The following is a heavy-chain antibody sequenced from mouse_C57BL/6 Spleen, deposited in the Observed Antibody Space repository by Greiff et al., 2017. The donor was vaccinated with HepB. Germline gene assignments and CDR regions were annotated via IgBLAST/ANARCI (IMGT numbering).Heavy chain of an antibody. J-gene: IGHJ4*01. D-gene: IGHD2-1*01. Sequence: EVKVEESGPGLVKPSQSLSLTCSVTGYSITSGYYWNWIRQFPGNKLEWMGYISYDGSNKYNPSLKNRISITRDTSKNQFFLKLNSVTTEDTATYYCARFYGNYDAMDYWGQGTSVTVSS. CDR3: ARFYGNYDAMDY. CDR2: ISYDGSN. V-gene: IGHV3-6*01. CDR1: GYSITSGYY.